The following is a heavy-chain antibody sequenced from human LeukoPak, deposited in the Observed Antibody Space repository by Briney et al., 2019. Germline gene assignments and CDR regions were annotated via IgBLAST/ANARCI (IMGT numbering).Heavy chain of an antibody. V-gene: IGHV1-3*03. J-gene: IGHJ3*02. Sequence: ASVKVSCKASGYTFTSYAMYWVRQAPGQRLEWMGWINAGNGNTKYSQEFQGRVTITRDTSASTAYMELSSLRSEDMAVYYCARVCGGDCYSAFDIWGQGTMVTVSS. CDR3: ARVCGGDCYSAFDI. CDR1: GYTFTSYA. D-gene: IGHD2-21*02. CDR2: INAGNGNT.